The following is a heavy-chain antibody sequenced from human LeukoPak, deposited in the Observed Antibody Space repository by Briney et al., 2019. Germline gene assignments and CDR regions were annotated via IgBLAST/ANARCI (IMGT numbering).Heavy chain of an antibody. J-gene: IGHJ4*02. CDR1: SGSISSSSYY. CDR3: ARAMGAIDY. Sequence: PSETLSLTCTVSSGSISSSSYYWGWIRQPPGKGLEWIGSIYYSGSTYYNPSLKSRVTISVDTSKNQSSLKLSSVTAADTAVYYCARAMGAIDYWGQGTLVTVSS. V-gene: IGHV4-39*01. CDR2: IYYSGST. D-gene: IGHD1-26*01.